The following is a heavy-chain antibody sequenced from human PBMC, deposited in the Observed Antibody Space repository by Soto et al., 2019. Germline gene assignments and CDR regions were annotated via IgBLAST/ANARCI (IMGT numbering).Heavy chain of an antibody. CDR3: VKDGFYSLQY. CDR2: IYTTGST. Sequence: SETLSLTCNVLGGAISLGFWSWDRQSGGEGLEWIGRIYTTGSTNYNPSLRGRVAMSMDTPKNQFSLRLNSVTAADTAMYYCVKDGFYSLQYWGQGIPVTVSS. V-gene: IGHV4-4*07. J-gene: IGHJ4*02. D-gene: IGHD2-21*01. CDR1: GGAISLGF.